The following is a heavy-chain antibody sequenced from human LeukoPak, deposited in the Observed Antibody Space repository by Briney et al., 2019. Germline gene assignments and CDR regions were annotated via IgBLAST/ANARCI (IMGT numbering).Heavy chain of an antibody. CDR3: ARNNGMDV. CDR2: VNRDGSET. V-gene: IGHV3-7*03. J-gene: IGHJ6*02. Sequence: GGSLRLSCAASGFALSSYWMTWVRQVPGRGPEWVANVNRDGSETYYLDSVKGRFTISKDNAKNSLYLQMNSLRVEDTALYHCARNNGMDVWGQGTTVIVSS. CDR1: GFALSSYW.